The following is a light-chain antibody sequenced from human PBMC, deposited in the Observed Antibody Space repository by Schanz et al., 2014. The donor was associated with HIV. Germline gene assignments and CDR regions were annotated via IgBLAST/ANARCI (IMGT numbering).Light chain of an antibody. CDR3: HQYGSSPPYT. J-gene: IGKJ2*01. Sequence: EIVLTQSPGTLSLSPGERATLSCRASQSVSSSYLAWYQQNPGQAPRLLIYGASSRATDIPDRFSGSGSGTDFTLTISRLEPEDFAVYYCHQYGSSPPYTFGQGTKLEIK. CDR1: QSVSSSY. V-gene: IGKV3-20*01. CDR2: GAS.